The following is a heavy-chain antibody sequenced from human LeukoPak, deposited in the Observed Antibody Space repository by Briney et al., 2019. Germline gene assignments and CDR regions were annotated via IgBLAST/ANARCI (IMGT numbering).Heavy chain of an antibody. CDR3: ARIMVRGVIRSYFDY. V-gene: IGHV3-7*01. D-gene: IGHD3-10*01. Sequence: GGSLTLSCAASGFTVSSKHMRWVPQAPEKGGEGGINIKQDGSEKSYVTFVTGPFPISRDNAKNSLYMQMNILRGEHTAVYYCARIMVRGVIRSYFDYWGQGTLVTVSS. J-gene: IGHJ4*02. CDR2: IKQDGSEK. CDR1: GFTVSSKH.